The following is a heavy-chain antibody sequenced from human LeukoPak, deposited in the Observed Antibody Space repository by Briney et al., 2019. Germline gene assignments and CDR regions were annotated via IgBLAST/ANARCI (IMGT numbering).Heavy chain of an antibody. V-gene: IGHV1-69*04. CDR3: ARDNSFSGSRYYYYMDV. D-gene: IGHD1-26*01. J-gene: IGHJ6*03. CDR1: GGTFSSYG. Sequence: SVTVSCKASGGTFSSYGISWVRQAPGQGLEWMGRINPIFGVANYAQKFQGRLTITADKSTSTAYMELNSLRSEDTAIYYCARDNSFSGSRYYYYMDVWGKGTTVTVSS. CDR2: INPIFGVA.